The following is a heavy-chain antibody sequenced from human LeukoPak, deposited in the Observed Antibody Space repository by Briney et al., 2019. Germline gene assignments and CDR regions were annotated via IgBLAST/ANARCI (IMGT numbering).Heavy chain of an antibody. D-gene: IGHD3-16*01. CDR3: ATSALVSSRALDY. CDR2: INHSGST. J-gene: IGHJ4*02. CDR1: GGSFSGYY. Sequence: SETLSLTCAVYGGSFSGYYWSWIRQPPVKGLEWIGEINHSGSTNYNPSLKSRVTISVDTSKNQFSLKLSSVTAADTAVYYCATSALVSSRALDYWGQGTLVTVSS. V-gene: IGHV4-34*01.